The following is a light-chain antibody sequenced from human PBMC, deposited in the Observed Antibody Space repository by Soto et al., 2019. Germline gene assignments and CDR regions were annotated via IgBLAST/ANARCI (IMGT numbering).Light chain of an antibody. J-gene: IGKJ1*01. CDR2: DAS. CDR1: QSVRSRF. Sequence: EIVLTQSPGTLSLSPGEGATVSCRASQSVRSRFLAWYQQKPGQAPRLLIYDASRRAPGIPDRFSGSGSGTDFTPTISRLEPEDSATYYCQQYNDNWTFGQGTKV. V-gene: IGKV3-20*01. CDR3: QQYNDNWT.